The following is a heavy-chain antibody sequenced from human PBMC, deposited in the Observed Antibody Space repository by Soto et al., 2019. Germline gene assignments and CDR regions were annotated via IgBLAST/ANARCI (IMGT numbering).Heavy chain of an antibody. D-gene: IGHD1-26*01. CDR2: IKSKTDAGTT. V-gene: IGHV3-15*01. Sequence: GGSLRLSCAASAFTFSNALISGVRQAPGKGLEWVGRIKSKTDAGTTAYSAPVKGRFPISRDDSKNTLYLQMNSLKTEDTAVYYCTTDSGSYDAFDIWGQGTMVTVSS. J-gene: IGHJ3*02. CDR1: AFTFSNAL. CDR3: TTDSGSYDAFDI.